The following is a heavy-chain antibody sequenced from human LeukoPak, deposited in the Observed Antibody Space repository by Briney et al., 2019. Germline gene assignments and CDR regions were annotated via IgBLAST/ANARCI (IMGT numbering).Heavy chain of an antibody. J-gene: IGHJ6*03. V-gene: IGHV3-23*01. Sequence: PGGSLRLSCAASGFTFSSYGMSWVRQAPGKGLEWVSAISGSGGSTYYADSVKGRFTISRDNSKNTLYLQMNSLRAEDTAVYYCARVRGEDYYYYMDVWGKGTTVTISS. CDR3: ARVRGEDYYYYMDV. CDR1: GFTFSSYG. D-gene: IGHD4-17*01. CDR2: ISGSGGST.